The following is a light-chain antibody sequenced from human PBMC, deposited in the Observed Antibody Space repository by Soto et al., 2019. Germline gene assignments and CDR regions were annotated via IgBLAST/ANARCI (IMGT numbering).Light chain of an antibody. CDR1: ESISSHY. V-gene: IGKV3-20*01. Sequence: EVVLMQSPDTLSLSPGERATLSCRASESISSHYIAWYQHKPGQAPRLLILGASTRATGIPDRFSGSWSGKALTVTMRILEPEDFAMYYCQNFGDSPFTFGPGTKVDIK. J-gene: IGKJ3*01. CDR3: QNFGDSPFT. CDR2: GAS.